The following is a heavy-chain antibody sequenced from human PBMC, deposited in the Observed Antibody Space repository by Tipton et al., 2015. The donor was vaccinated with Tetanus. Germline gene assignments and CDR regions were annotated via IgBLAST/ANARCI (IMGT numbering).Heavy chain of an antibody. CDR2: LYTSGSA. V-gene: IGHV4-4*07. J-gene: IGHJ5*02. CDR3: ARGVWSPLYNWFDP. Sequence: TLSLTCTVPGDSITNSYWTWIRQPAGKGLEWIGRLYTSGSANYNPSLKSRVTMSVDTSKNQFSLKLSSVTAADTAVYYCARGVWSPLYNWFDPWGQGTLVTVSS. CDR1: GDSITNSY. D-gene: IGHD1-26*01.